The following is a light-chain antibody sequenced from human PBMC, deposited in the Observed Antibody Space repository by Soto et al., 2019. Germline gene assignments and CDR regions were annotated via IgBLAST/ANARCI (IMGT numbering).Light chain of an antibody. V-gene: IGKV3-20*01. CDR2: GAS. Sequence: EIVLTQSPGTLSLSPGERATLSCRASQSVSSSYLAWYQQKPGQAPRLLIYGASCRATGIPDRFSGSGSGTVFSLTISILDPEYFAVYFCQQYGSSPLTFGPGTKVDIK. J-gene: IGKJ3*01. CDR3: QQYGSSPLT. CDR1: QSVSSSY.